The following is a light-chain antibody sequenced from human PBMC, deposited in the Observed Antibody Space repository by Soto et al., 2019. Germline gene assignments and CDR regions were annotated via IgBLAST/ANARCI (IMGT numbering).Light chain of an antibody. CDR3: QQYKTYWT. CDR2: AAS. J-gene: IGKJ1*01. Sequence: IQLTQSPSSLSASVGGRVTITCRASQGIRDELGWHQQKAGTAPNLLISAASRLQSGVPSRFSGGGSGTEFTLTISSLQPDDFATYYCQQYKTYWTFGPGTKVDIK. V-gene: IGKV1-17*01. CDR1: QGIRDE.